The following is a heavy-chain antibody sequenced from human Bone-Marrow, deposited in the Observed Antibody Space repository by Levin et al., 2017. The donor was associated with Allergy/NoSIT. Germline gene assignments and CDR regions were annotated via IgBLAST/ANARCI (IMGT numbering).Heavy chain of an antibody. J-gene: IGHJ6*02. Sequence: GGSLRLSCAASGFIFGHFWMTWVRQAPGKGLEWVANIWQDGSDKYYLDFVKGRFTISKDSATDSVYLEMNDLRVEATGVYYCARASLTTVVTDYFYYGMDRWGQGTTDIVSS. CDR1: GFIFGHFW. D-gene: IGHD4-23*01. V-gene: IGHV3-7*04. CDR2: IWQDGSDK. CDR3: ARASLTTVVTDYFYYGMDR.